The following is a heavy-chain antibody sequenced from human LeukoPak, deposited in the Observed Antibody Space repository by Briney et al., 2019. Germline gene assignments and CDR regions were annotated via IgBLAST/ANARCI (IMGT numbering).Heavy chain of an antibody. CDR3: ASAAEELWARNYYYMDV. CDR1: GFTFSSYS. Sequence: GGSLRLSCAASGFTFSSYSMNWVRQAPGKGLEGVSSISSSSSYIYYADSVKGRFTISRDNAKNSLYLQMNSLRAEDTAVYYCASAAEELWARNYYYMDVWGKGTTVTVS. V-gene: IGHV3-21*01. D-gene: IGHD3-10*01. J-gene: IGHJ6*03. CDR2: ISSSSSYI.